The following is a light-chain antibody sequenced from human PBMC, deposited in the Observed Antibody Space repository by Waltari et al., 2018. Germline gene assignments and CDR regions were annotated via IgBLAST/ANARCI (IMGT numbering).Light chain of an antibody. CDR1: QSVLYSSNNKNY. CDR3: QQYYSSPLS. CDR2: WAS. J-gene: IGKJ4*01. V-gene: IGKV4-1*01. Sequence: DIVMTQSPDSLAVSLGERATINCKSSQSVLYSSNNKNYLAWYQQNPGQPPKVLIYWASTREAGVPDRFSGSGSGTDFTLTISSLQAEDVAVYYCQQYYSSPLSFGGGTKVEIK.